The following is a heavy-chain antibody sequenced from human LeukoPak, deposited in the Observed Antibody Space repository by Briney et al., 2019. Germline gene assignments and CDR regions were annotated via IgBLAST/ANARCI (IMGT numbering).Heavy chain of an antibody. CDR1: GESFSAYF. D-gene: IGHD2-15*01. CDR2: INHRGSS. V-gene: IGHV4-34*01. J-gene: IGHJ4*02. CDR3: ARGSSFDGYCSAGACDAGYYDS. Sequence: SETLSLTCAVYGESFSAYFWNWLRQAPGKPLEYIGEINHRGSSHYNPSLKTRVTLSVDTSKNQFSLKLTSVTAADTAVYFCARGSSFDGYCSAGACDAGYYDSWGQGTPVTVSS.